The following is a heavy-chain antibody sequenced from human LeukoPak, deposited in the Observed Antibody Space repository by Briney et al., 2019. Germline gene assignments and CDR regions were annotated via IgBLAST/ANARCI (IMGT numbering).Heavy chain of an antibody. J-gene: IGHJ5*02. V-gene: IGHV1-46*01. CDR1: GYTFTRYW. D-gene: IGHD5-24*01. CDR2: ISPSGGST. Sequence: SVKVSCKAFGYTFTRYWMHWVRQAPAQGPEWMGVISPSGGSTIYAQKFKGRVTLTRHMSTSTDYLELSSLRSEDTAVYYCARDNSVRDEAWWFNPWGQGTLVTVSS. CDR3: ARDNSVRDEAWWFNP.